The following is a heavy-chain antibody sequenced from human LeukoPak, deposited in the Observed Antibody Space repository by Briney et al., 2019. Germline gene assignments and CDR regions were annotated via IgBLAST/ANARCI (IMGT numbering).Heavy chain of an antibody. J-gene: IGHJ3*02. Sequence: ASVKVSCKASGYTFTSYGISWVRQAPGQGLEWMGWISAYNGNTNYAQKLQGRVTMTTDTSTSTAYMELRSLRSDDTAVYYGARDDVVVAERYVFDIWGQGTMVTVSS. CDR2: ISAYNGNT. CDR1: GYTFTSYG. D-gene: IGHD2-15*01. CDR3: ARDDVVVAERYVFDI. V-gene: IGHV1-18*01.